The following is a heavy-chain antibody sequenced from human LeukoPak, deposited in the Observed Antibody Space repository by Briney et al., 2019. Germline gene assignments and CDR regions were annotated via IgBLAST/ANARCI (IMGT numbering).Heavy chain of an antibody. Sequence: SQTLSLTCAISGDSVSSNSAAWNWIRQSPSRGLEWLGRTYYRSKWYNDYAVSVKSRITINPDTSKNQFSLQLNSVTPEDTAVYYCARDFPLIAVAGTYFDYWGQGTLVTVSS. J-gene: IGHJ4*02. D-gene: IGHD6-19*01. V-gene: IGHV6-1*01. CDR3: ARDFPLIAVAGTYFDY. CDR2: TYYRSKWYN. CDR1: GDSVSSNSAA.